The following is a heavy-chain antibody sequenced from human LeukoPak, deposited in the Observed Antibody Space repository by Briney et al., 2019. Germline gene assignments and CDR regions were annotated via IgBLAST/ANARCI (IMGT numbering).Heavy chain of an antibody. CDR3: AKDLSRYFDWLSYFDY. CDR1: GFTFSSYG. Sequence: PGRSLRLSSAASGFTFSSYGMHWVRQAPGKGLEWVAVISYDGSNKCYADSVKGRFTISRDNSKNTLYLQMNSLRAEDTAVYYCAKDLSRYFDWLSYFDYWGQGTLVTVSS. V-gene: IGHV3-30*18. CDR2: ISYDGSNK. J-gene: IGHJ4*02. D-gene: IGHD3-9*01.